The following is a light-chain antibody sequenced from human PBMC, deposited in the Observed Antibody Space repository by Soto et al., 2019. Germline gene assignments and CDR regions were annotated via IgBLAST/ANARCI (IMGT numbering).Light chain of an antibody. CDR3: QQYGSTPKT. Sequence: EIVLTQSPGTLSLSPGERATLSCRASQSVRSSYLAWFQQKPVQAPRLLIYGASSRATGIPDRSSGSESGTDFTLTISRLEPEDFAVYYCQQYGSTPKTFGQGTQLEIK. CDR2: GAS. J-gene: IGKJ2*01. CDR1: QSVRSSY. V-gene: IGKV3-20*01.